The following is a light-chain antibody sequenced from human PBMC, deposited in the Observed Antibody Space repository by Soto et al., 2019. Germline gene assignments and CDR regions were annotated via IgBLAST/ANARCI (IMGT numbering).Light chain of an antibody. CDR3: QQRRNWPLT. Sequence: EIVLPQSPITLSLSPGERATLSCRASQSVGTYLAWYQHKPGQAPRLLIYDASTRVTGIPARFSGSGSGTDFTLTITSLEPEDFAVYFCQQRRNWPLTFGGGTTVDIK. CDR2: DAS. J-gene: IGKJ4*01. CDR1: QSVGTY. V-gene: IGKV3-11*01.